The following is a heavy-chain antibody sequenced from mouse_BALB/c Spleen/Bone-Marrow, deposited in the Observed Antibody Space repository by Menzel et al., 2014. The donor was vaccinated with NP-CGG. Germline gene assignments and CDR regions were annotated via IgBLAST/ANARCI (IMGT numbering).Heavy chain of an antibody. CDR1: GYTFTDYA. CDR3: ARDLDY. V-gene: IGHV1S137*01. J-gene: IGHJ2*01. CDR2: ISTYYGDA. Sequence: QVHVKQSGAELVRPGVSVKISCKGSGYTFTDYAVHWVEQSHAKSLEWIGVISTYYGDATYNQKFKGKATMTVDKSSSTAYMELARLTSEDSAIYYCARDLDYWGQGTTLTVSS.